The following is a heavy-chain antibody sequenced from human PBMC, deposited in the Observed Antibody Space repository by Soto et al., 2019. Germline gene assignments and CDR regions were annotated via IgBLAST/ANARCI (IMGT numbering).Heavy chain of an antibody. D-gene: IGHD5-18*01. V-gene: IGHV1-18*01. J-gene: IGHJ5*02. CDR1: GYTFTSYG. CDR2: ISAYNGNT. CDR3: ARSPARGYSDSREHNWFDP. Sequence: GASVKVSCKASGYTFTSYGISWVRQAPGQGLEWMGWISAYNGNTNYAQKLQGRVTMTTDTSTSTAYMELRSLRSDDTAVYYCARSPARGYSDSREHNWFDPWGQVTLVTVSS.